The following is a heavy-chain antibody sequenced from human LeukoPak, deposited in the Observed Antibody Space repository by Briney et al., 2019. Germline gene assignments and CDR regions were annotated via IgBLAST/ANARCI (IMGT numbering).Heavy chain of an antibody. CDR3: ARGRWTSHQLTYYFDY. CDR2: INAGNGNT. D-gene: IGHD2-2*01. CDR1: GFTFTNYA. Sequence: ASVKVSCTASGFTFTNYAIHWVRQAPGQRLEWMGWINAGNGNTKYSQKFQGRVTITRDTSASTAYMELSSLRSEDTAVYYCARGRWTSHQLTYYFDYWGQGTLVTVSS. J-gene: IGHJ4*02. V-gene: IGHV1-3*01.